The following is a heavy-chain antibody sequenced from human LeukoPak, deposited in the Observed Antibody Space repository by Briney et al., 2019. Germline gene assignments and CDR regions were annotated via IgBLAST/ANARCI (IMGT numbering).Heavy chain of an antibody. CDR2: ISGSGGST. CDR1: GFTFSSYA. CDR3: ANSRRGYSYDLGSWYFDY. D-gene: IGHD5-18*01. J-gene: IGHJ4*02. Sequence: GGSLRLSCAASGFTFSSYAMSWVRQAPGKGLEWVSAISGSGGSTYYADSVKGRFTISRDNSKNTLYLQMNSLRAEDTAVYYGANSRRGYSYDLGSWYFDYWGQGTLVTVSS. V-gene: IGHV3-23*01.